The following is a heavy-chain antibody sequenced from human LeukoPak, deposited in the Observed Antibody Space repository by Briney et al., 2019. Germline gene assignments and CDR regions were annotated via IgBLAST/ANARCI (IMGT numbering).Heavy chain of an antibody. CDR3: ATGRDDGLERRIRPYYFDY. CDR1: GGTFSSYA. D-gene: IGHD1-1*01. J-gene: IGHJ4*02. V-gene: IGHV1-69*06. CDR2: IIPIFGTA. Sequence: AASVKVSCKASGGTFSSYAISWVRQAPGRGLEWMGGIIPIFGTANYAQKFQGRVAITEDTSTDTAYMELSRLRSEHTAVYYCATGRDDGLERRIRPYYFDYWGQGTLVTVSS.